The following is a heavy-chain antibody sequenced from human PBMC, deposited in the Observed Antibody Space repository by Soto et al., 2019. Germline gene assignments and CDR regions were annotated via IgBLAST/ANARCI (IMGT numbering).Heavy chain of an antibody. Sequence: QVQLVQSGAEVKKPGASVRVSCQGSGYVFTRYDVHWVRQATGQGLEWMGWMNPDRDKRGYAQKFQGRVTMSVDTSTRTVYMELIGLGSEDTAIYYCVRGANFDQWGQGTLVTVSS. CDR3: VRGANFDQ. J-gene: IGHJ4*02. CDR2: MNPDRDKR. CDR1: GYVFTRYD. V-gene: IGHV1-8*01.